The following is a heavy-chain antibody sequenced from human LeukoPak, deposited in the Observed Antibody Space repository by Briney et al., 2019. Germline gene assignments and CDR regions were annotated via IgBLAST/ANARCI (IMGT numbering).Heavy chain of an antibody. V-gene: IGHV4-31*03. CDR2: IYYSGST. J-gene: IGHJ4*02. CDR3: ARVSTYYYDSSGLD. Sequence: PSETLSLTCTVSGGSISSGGYYWSWIRQHPGKGLEWIGYIYYSGSTYYNPSLKSRVTISVDTSKNQFSLKLSSVTAADTAVYYCARVSTYYYDSSGLDWGQGTLVTVSS. D-gene: IGHD3-22*01. CDR1: GGSISSGGYY.